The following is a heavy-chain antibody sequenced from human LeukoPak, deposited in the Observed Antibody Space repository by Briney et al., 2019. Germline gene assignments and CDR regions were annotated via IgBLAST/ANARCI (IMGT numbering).Heavy chain of an antibody. V-gene: IGHV4-31*03. Sequence: PSQTLSLTCTVSGASISSGGYCWSWIRQHPGKGLEWIGYICYSGTTYYNPSLKSRVTISVDMSENQFSLKLSSVTAADTAVYYCANYGAGTYRFDPWGQGTLVIVSS. J-gene: IGHJ5*02. CDR3: ANYGAGTYRFDP. CDR2: ICYSGTT. CDR1: GASISSGGYC. D-gene: IGHD3-10*01.